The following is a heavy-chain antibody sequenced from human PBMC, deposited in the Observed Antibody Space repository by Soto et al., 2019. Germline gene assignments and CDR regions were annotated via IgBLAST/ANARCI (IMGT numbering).Heavy chain of an antibody. D-gene: IGHD6-13*01. CDR2: ISWNSGSI. CDR3: AKDMRAAAGPSFDY. J-gene: IGHJ4*02. Sequence: GGSLRLSCAASGFTFDDYAMHWVRQAPGKGLEWVSGISWNSGSIGYADSVKGRFTISRDNAKNSLYLQMNSLRAEDTALYYCAKDMRAAAGPSFDYWGQGTLVTVSS. CDR1: GFTFDDYA. V-gene: IGHV3-9*01.